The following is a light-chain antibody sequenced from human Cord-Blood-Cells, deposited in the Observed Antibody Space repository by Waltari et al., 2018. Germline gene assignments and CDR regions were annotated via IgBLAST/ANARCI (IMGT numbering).Light chain of an antibody. V-gene: IGKV1-39*01. Sequence: DIQMTQSPSSLSASVGDKVTITCRASQSISSYLNWYQQKPRKAPKLLIYAASSLQSRVPSRFSGSGSGTDFTLTISSLQPEDFATYYCQQSYSTPFTFGPGTKVDIK. CDR3: QQSYSTPFT. J-gene: IGKJ3*01. CDR1: QSISSY. CDR2: AAS.